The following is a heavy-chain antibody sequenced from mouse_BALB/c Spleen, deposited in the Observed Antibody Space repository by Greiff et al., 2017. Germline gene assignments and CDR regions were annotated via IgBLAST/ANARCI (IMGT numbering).Heavy chain of an antibody. J-gene: IGHJ4*01. CDR2: ILPGSGST. CDR3: ARWDGYSYYAMDD. CDR1: GYTFSSYW. V-gene: IGHV1-9*01. Sequence: VQLHQSGAELMKPGASVKISCKATGYTFSSYWIEWVKQRPGHGLEWIGEILPGSGSTNYNEKFKGKATFTADTSSNTAYMQLSSLTSEDSAVYYCARWDGYSYYAMDDWGQGTSVTVSS. D-gene: IGHD2-3*01.